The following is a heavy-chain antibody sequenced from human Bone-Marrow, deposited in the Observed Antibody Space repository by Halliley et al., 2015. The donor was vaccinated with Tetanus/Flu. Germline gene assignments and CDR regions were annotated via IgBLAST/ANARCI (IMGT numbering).Heavy chain of an antibody. J-gene: IGHJ4*02. CDR1: GGSISSGGYY. D-gene: IGHD1-26*01. V-gene: IGHV4-31*03. Sequence: TLSLTCTVSGGSISSGGYYWSWIRQHPGKGLEWIGDIYYSGSTYYNPSLQSRVTTSVDTSKNQFSLKMTSVTAADTAVYYCVTLGQTSGNSFDNWGQGIPVTVSS. CDR3: VTLGQTSGNSFDN. CDR2: IYYSGST.